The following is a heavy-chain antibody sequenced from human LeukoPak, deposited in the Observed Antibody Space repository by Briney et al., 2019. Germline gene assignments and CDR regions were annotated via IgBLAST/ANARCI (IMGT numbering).Heavy chain of an antibody. J-gene: IGHJ6*02. D-gene: IGHD4-17*01. CDR3: ARGPTTVTTNYYYYGMDV. CDR2: ISAYNGNT. Sequence: ASVTVSCKASGYTFTCYGISWVRQAPGQGLEWMGWISAYNGNTNYAQKLQGRVTMTTDTSTSTAYMELRSLRSDDTAVYYCARGPTTVTTNYYYYGMDVWGQGTTVTVSS. CDR1: GYTFTCYG. V-gene: IGHV1-18*01.